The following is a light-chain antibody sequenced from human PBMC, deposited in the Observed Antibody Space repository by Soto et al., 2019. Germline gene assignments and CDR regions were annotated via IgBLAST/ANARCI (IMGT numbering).Light chain of an antibody. CDR1: SSNIGSNY. CDR2: RND. V-gene: IGLV1-47*01. CDR3: AAWDDSLSAVA. J-gene: IGLJ2*01. Sequence: QSVLTQPPSASGTPGQRVTISCSGSSSNIGSNYVYWYQQFPGSAPKLLIYRNDQRPSGVPDRFSGSKSGTSASLAISGHRSEDEADYYCAAWDDSLSAVAFGGGNKLTVL.